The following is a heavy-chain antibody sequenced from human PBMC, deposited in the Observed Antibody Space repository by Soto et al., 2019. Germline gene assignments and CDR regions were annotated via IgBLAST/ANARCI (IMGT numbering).Heavy chain of an antibody. V-gene: IGHV2-5*02. Sequence: QITLKESGPTLVKPTQTLTLTCSLSEVSVDTRGEGIGWIRQPPGKALDWLALIFWDDDERYRPSLKSRLTIARDTSKNQVVLTMTDMGPVETATYYCAHTEGASWYLDLWCRGTLVTVSS. CDR1: EVSVDTRGEG. CDR3: AHTEGASWYLDL. J-gene: IGHJ2*01. CDR2: IFWDDDE.